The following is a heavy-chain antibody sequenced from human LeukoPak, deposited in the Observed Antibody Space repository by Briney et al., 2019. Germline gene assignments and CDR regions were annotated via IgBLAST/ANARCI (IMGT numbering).Heavy chain of an antibody. CDR1: GFTFDDYA. CDR2: ISWNSGSI. Sequence: PGRSLRLSCAASGFTFDDYAMHWVRQAPGKGLEWVSGISWNSGSIGYADSVKGRFTISRDNAKNSLYLQMNSLRAEDMALYYCAKDRNQGLLSTRSWFDPWGQGTLVTVSS. D-gene: IGHD1-14*01. V-gene: IGHV3-9*03. J-gene: IGHJ5*02. CDR3: AKDRNQGLLSTRSWFDP.